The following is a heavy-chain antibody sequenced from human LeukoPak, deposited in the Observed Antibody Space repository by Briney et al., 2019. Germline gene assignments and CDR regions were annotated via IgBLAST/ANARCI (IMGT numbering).Heavy chain of an antibody. CDR2: ISGDGART. V-gene: IGHV3-23*01. CDR3: AKDSRHRGYCSSTSCYVSWFDP. CDR1: GFSFNNYV. Sequence: GGSLRLSCAASGFSFNNYVMSWVRQAPGKGLEWVSAISGDGARTYYADSVKGRFTISRDNSKNTLDLQMNSLRAEDTAIYYCAKDSRHRGYCSSTSCYVSWFDPWGQGTLVTVSS. J-gene: IGHJ5*02. D-gene: IGHD2-2*01.